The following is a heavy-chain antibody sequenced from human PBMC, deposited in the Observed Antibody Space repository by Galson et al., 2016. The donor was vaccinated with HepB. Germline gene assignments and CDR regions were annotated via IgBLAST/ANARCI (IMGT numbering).Heavy chain of an antibody. CDR3: AREPGHCTGNSCYSGGMDV. CDR2: TYYRSKWYN. Sequence: CAISGDSVSSDTAAWNWIRQSPSRGLEWLGRTYYRSKWYNDYAVSVKSRITINPDTTKNKFSLQLSSVTPEDTAVYYCAREPGHCTGNSCYSGGMDVWGQGTTVTVSS. J-gene: IGHJ6*02. D-gene: IGHD2-15*01. V-gene: IGHV6-1*01. CDR1: GDSVSSDTAA.